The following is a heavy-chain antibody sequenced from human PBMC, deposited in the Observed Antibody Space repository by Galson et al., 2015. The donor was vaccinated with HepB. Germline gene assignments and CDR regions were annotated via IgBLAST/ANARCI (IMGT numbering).Heavy chain of an antibody. V-gene: IGHV1-3*01. D-gene: IGHD2-8*02. CDR3: ARVATFYSTGPGNWFDP. CDR1: GYAFSSYS. CDR2: INAGNGDT. Sequence: SVKVSCKASGYAFSSYSLHWVRQAPGQGLEWMGWINAGNGDTKYSQKFQGRVTFTRDTSATTAFMEVRRLRSEDKAVYYCARVATFYSTGPGNWFDPWGQETLVTVSS. J-gene: IGHJ5*01.